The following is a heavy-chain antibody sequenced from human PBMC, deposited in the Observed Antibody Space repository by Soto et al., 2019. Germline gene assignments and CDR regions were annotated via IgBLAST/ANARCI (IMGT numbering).Heavy chain of an antibody. CDR1: GYTFTGYC. CDR2: INPNSGGT. CDR3: ARRVMPYSSSSYNWFDP. J-gene: IGHJ5*02. V-gene: IGHV1-2*04. Sequence: ASVKVSCKASGYTFTGYCMHWVRQAPGQGLEWMGWINPNSGGTNYAQKFQGWVTMTRDTSISTAYMELSRLRSDDTAVYYCARRVMPYSSSSYNWFDPWGQGTLVTVS. D-gene: IGHD6-13*01.